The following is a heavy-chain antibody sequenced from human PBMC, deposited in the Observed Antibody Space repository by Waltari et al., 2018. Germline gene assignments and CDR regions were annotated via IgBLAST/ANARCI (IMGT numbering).Heavy chain of an antibody. J-gene: IGHJ5*02. V-gene: IGHV4-39*01. Sequence: QLQLQESGPGLVTPSETLSLTCTVSDGSISSSTYYWGWISQPPGKGLEWIGSIYYSGSTYYNPSLKSRVTISVDTSKNQFSLKLSSVTAADTAVYYCARQYRYCSGGSCYASGWFDPWGQGTLVTVSS. D-gene: IGHD2-15*01. CDR1: DGSISSSTYY. CDR2: IYYSGST. CDR3: ARQYRYCSGGSCYASGWFDP.